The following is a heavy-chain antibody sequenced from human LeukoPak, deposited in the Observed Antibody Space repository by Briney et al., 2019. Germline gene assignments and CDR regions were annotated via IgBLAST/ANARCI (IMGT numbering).Heavy chain of an antibody. CDR3: ASGQMVRGVLNWFDP. D-gene: IGHD3-10*01. CDR1: GYTFTSYY. J-gene: IGHJ5*02. CDR2: INPSGGST. V-gene: IGHV1-46*01. Sequence: ASVKVSCKASGYTFTSYYMHWVRQAPGQGLEWMGIINPSGGSTSYAQKFQGRVTMTRDTSTSTVCMELSSLRSEDTAVYYCASGQMVRGVLNWFDPWGQGTLVTVSS.